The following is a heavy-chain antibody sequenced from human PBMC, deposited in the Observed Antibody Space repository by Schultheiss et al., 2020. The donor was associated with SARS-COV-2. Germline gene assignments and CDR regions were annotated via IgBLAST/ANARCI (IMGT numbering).Heavy chain of an antibody. Sequence: GGSLRLSCAASGFTFSSYAMSWVRQAPGKGLEWVSAISGSGGSTYYADSVKGRFTISRDNSKNTLYLQMNSLRAEDTAVYYCARTSGRYYYYYGMDVWGQGTTVTVSS. J-gene: IGHJ6*02. D-gene: IGHD2-2*01. CDR2: ISGSGGST. V-gene: IGHV3-23*01. CDR3: ARTSGRYYYYYGMDV. CDR1: GFTFSSYA.